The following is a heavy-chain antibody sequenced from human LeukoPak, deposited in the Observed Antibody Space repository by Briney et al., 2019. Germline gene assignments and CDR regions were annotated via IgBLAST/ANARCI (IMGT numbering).Heavy chain of an antibody. J-gene: IGHJ5*02. D-gene: IGHD3-3*01. V-gene: IGHV3-30*04. Sequence: GGSLRLSCAASGFTFSSYAMHWVRQAPGKGLEWVAVISYDGSNKYYADSVKGRFTISRDNSKNTLYLQMNSLRAEDTAVYYCARAGTIFGVAMNWFDPWGQGTLVTVSS. CDR2: ISYDGSNK. CDR3: ARAGTIFGVAMNWFDP. CDR1: GFTFSSYA.